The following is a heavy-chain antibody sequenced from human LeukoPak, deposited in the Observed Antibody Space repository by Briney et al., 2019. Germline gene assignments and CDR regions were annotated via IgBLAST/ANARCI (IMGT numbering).Heavy chain of an antibody. CDR2: IDWDDDK. Sequence: SGPALVKPTQTLTLTCTFSGFSLSISGMRVSWIRQPPGKALEWLARIDWDDDKFYSTSLKTRLTISKDTSKNQVVLTMTNMDPVDTATYYCARLATHRGSDVLDYWGQGILVTVSS. J-gene: IGHJ4*02. V-gene: IGHV2-70*04. D-gene: IGHD1-26*01. CDR1: GFSLSISGMR. CDR3: ARLATHRGSDVLDY.